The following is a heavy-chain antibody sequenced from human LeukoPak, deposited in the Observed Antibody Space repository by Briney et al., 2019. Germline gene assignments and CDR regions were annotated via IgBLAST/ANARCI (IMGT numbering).Heavy chain of an antibody. D-gene: IGHD2-2*02. CDR1: GGSISSGDYY. J-gene: IGHJ5*02. Sequence: SETLSLTCTVSGGSISSGDYYWSWIRQPPGKGLEWIGYIYYSGNTFHYNPSLKSRVNISVDTSKNQFSLRLSSVTAVDTAVYYCASTNCSSAGCYRANWFDPWGQGTLVTVSS. V-gene: IGHV4-30-4*08. CDR2: IYYSGNT. CDR3: ASTNCSSAGCYRANWFDP.